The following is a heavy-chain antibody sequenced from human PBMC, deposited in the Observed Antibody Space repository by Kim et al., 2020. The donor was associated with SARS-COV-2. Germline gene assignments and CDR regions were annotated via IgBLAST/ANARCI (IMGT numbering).Heavy chain of an antibody. CDR3: ARWGYYYDSSGYLHFDY. CDR2: IKQDGSEK. CDR1: GFTFSSYW. V-gene: IGHV3-7*01. D-gene: IGHD3-22*01. Sequence: GGSLRLSCAASGFTFSSYWMSWVRQAPGKGLEWVANIKQDGSEKYYVDSVKGRFTISRDNAKNSLYLQMNSLRAEDTAVYYCARWGYYYDSSGYLHFDYWGQGTLVTVSS. J-gene: IGHJ4*02.